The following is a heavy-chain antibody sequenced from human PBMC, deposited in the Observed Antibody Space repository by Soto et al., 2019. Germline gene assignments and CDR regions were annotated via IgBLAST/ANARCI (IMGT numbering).Heavy chain of an antibody. CDR2: IYSSGSA. V-gene: IGHV4-4*07. J-gene: IGHJ4*02. CDR1: RDSICTNS. Sequence: XETLSLTCTVSRDSICTNSWTWIRQPAGKALQWIGHIYSSGSANYSPSLKSRVSMSVDSSKNQISLKLSSVTAADTAVYYRATIVGANDYWGQGTLVTFPS. CDR3: ATIVGANDY. D-gene: IGHD1-26*01.